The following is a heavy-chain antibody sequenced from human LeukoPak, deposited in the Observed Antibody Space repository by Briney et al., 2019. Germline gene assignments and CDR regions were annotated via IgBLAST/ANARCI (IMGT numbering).Heavy chain of an antibody. V-gene: IGHV3-23*01. CDR3: ARAYWGRFGIPGTSKSLDY. J-gene: IGHJ4*02. Sequence: PGGSLRLSCAASGFTFSSYAMSWVCQAPGKGLEWVSAISGSGGSTYYADSVKGRFTISRDNSKNTLYLQMNTLRAEDTAVYYCARAYWGRFGIPGTSKSLDYWGQGTLVTVSS. CDR1: GFTFSSYA. CDR2: ISGSGGST. D-gene: IGHD3-10*01.